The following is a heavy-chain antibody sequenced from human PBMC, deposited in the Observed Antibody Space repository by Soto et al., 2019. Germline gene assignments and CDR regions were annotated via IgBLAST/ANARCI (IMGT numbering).Heavy chain of an antibody. J-gene: IGHJ5*02. CDR2: INHSGST. D-gene: IGHD3-10*01. CDR1: GGSFSGYY. V-gene: IGHV4-34*01. Sequence: SETLSLTCAVYGGSFSGYYWSWIRQPPGKGLEWIGEINHSGSTNYNPSLKSRVTISVDTSKNQFSLKLSSVTAADTAVYYCARGQIRGDWFDPWGQGTLVTVSS. CDR3: ARGQIRGDWFDP.